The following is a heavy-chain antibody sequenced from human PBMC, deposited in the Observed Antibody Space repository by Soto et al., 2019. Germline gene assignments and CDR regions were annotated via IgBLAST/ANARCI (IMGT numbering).Heavy chain of an antibody. CDR3: AKSNLWFGKSYFDY. CDR2: ISYDGSNK. Sequence: GGSLRLSCAASGFTFSSYGMHWVRQAPGKGLEWVAVISYDGSNKYYADSVKGRFTISRDNSKNTLYLQMNSLRAEDTAVYYCAKSNLWFGKSYFDYWGQGTLVTVSS. CDR1: GFTFSSYG. D-gene: IGHD3-10*01. J-gene: IGHJ4*02. V-gene: IGHV3-30*18.